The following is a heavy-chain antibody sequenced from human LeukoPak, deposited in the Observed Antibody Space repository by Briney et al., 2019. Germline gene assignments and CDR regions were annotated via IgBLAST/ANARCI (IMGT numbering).Heavy chain of an antibody. J-gene: IGHJ6*03. CDR3: ARGIGYCSSTSCYTNYYYYYYMDV. V-gene: IGHV1-69*05. D-gene: IGHD2-2*02. Sequence: SVKVSCKASGGTFSSYAISWVRQAPGQGLEWMGGIIPIFGTANYAQKFQGRVTITTDESTSTAYMELSSLRSEDTAVYYCARGIGYCSSTSCYTNYYYYYYMDVWGKGTTVTVSS. CDR2: IIPIFGTA. CDR1: GGTFSSYA.